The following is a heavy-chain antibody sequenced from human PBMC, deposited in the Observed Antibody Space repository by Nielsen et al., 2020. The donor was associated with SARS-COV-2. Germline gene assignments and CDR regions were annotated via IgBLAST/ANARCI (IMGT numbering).Heavy chain of an antibody. CDR2: INHSGST. CDR3: ARDDPWVD. CDR1: GGSFSGYY. D-gene: IGHD5-12*01. V-gene: IGHV4-34*01. J-gene: IGHJ4*02. Sequence: SETLSLTCAVYGGSFSGYYWSWIRQPPGKGLEWIGEINHSGSTNYNPSLKSRVTISVDTSKNQFSLKLSSVTAADTAVYYCARDDPWVDWGQGTLVTVSS.